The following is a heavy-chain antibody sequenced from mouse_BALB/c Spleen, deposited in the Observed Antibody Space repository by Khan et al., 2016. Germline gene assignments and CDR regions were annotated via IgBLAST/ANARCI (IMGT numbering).Heavy chain of an antibody. D-gene: IGHD1-1*01. J-gene: IGHJ2*01. CDR1: GYSITSDYA. CDR2: ISYSGST. V-gene: IGHV3-2*02. CDR3: ARSHYYGSSYLDY. Sequence: EVQLQESGPGLVKPSQSLSLTCTVTGYSITSDYAWNWIRQFPGNKLEWMGYISYSGSTSYNPSLKSRISITRDTSKNQFFLQLNSVTTEDTATYYCARSHYYGSSYLDYWGQGPTLTVSS.